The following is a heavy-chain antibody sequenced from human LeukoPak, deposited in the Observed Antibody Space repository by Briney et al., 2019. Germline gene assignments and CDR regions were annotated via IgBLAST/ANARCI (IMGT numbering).Heavy chain of an antibody. V-gene: IGHV4-59*12. CDR2: IYYSGST. CDR3: AREDSSGWSIFDY. D-gene: IGHD6-19*01. CDR1: GGSISSYY. Sequence: SETLSLTCTVSGGSISSYYWSWIRQPPGKGLEWIGYIYYSGSTNYNPSLKSRVTISVDTSKNQFSLKLSSVTAADTAVYYCAREDSSGWSIFDYWGQGTLVTVSS. J-gene: IGHJ4*02.